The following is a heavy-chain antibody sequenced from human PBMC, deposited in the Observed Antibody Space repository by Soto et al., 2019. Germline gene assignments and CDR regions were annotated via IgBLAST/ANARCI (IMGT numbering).Heavy chain of an antibody. Sequence: GESLKISCKGSGYSFTGYWISWVRQMPGKGLEWMGRIDPSDSYTNYSPSFQGHVTISADKSISTAYLQWSSLKASDTAMYYCARHDYYYYGMDVWGQGTTVTVSS. V-gene: IGHV5-10-1*01. J-gene: IGHJ6*02. CDR1: GYSFTGYW. CDR3: ARHDYYYYGMDV. CDR2: IDPSDSYT.